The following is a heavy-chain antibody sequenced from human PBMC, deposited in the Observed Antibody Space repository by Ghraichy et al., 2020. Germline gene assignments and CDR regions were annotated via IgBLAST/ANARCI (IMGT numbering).Heavy chain of an antibody. CDR1: GFTFSSYG. J-gene: IGHJ4*02. V-gene: IGHV3-33*01. CDR3: AREPTVTHDYFDY. D-gene: IGHD4-17*01. CDR2: IWYDGSNK. Sequence: LSLTCAASGFTFSSYGMHWVRQAPGKGLEWVAVIWYDGSNKYYADSVKGRFTISRDNSKNTLYLQMNSLRAEDTAVYYCAREPTVTHDYFDYWGQGTLVTVSS.